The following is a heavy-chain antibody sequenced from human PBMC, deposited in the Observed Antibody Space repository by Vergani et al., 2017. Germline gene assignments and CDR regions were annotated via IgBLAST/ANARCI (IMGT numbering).Heavy chain of an antibody. Sequence: QVQLQQWGAGLLKPSETLSLTRAVYGGSFSGYYWSWIRQPPGKGLEWIGEINHSGSTNYNPSLKSRVTISVATSKNQFSLKRSSVTAADTAVYYCGRGPWGVRGVIRGYFQHWGQGTLVTVSS. CDR3: GRGPWGVRGVIRGYFQH. CDR1: GGSFSGYY. V-gene: IGHV4-34*01. CDR2: INHSGST. D-gene: IGHD3-10*01. J-gene: IGHJ1*01.